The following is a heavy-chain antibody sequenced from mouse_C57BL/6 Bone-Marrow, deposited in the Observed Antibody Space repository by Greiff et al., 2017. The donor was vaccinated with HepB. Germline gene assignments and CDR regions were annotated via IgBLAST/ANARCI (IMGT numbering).Heavy chain of an antibody. D-gene: IGHD2-2*01. CDR1: GFTFSSYA. CDR3: ARDSPLSTMVTKAWFAY. V-gene: IGHV5-4*01. J-gene: IGHJ3*01. CDR2: ISDGGSYT. Sequence: DVKLVESGGGLVKPGGSLKLSCAASGFTFSSYAMSWVRQTPEKRLEWVATISDGGSYTYYPDNVKGRFTISRDNAKNNLYLQMSHLKSEDTAMYYCARDSPLSTMVTKAWFAYWGQGTLVTVSA.